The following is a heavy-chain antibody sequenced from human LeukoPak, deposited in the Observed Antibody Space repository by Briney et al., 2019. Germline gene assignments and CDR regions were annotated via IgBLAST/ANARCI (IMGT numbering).Heavy chain of an antibody. CDR3: ATWGGVVSDDGFDY. V-gene: IGHV1-2*02. J-gene: IGHJ4*02. CDR1: GYTLNAYY. CDR2: INLNSSGA. D-gene: IGHD2-2*01. Sequence: GASVKVSCKASGYTLNAYYMHWVRQAPGQGLEWMGWINLNSSGANYAQKFQGRVTMTRDTSISSAYMELSRLRSDDTAVYYCATWGGVVSDDGFDYWGQGTLVTVSS.